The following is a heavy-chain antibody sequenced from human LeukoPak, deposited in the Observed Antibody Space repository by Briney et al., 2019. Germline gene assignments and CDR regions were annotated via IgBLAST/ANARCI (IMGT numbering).Heavy chain of an antibody. V-gene: IGHV1-2*02. D-gene: IGHD3-22*01. Sequence: ASVKVSCKASGYTFTCYYMHWVRQAPGQGLEWMGWINPNSGGTNYAQKFQGRVTMTRDTSISTAYMELSRLRSDDTALYYCAKDIHYDSIGFDYWGQGTLVTVSS. J-gene: IGHJ4*02. CDR2: INPNSGGT. CDR3: AKDIHYDSIGFDY. CDR1: GYTFTCYY.